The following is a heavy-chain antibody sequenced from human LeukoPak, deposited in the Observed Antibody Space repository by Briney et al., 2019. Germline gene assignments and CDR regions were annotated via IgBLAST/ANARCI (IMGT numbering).Heavy chain of an antibody. J-gene: IGHJ4*02. CDR1: GFTFSSYA. Sequence: PGGSLRLSCAASGFTFSSYAMSWVRQAPGKGLEWVSAISGSGGSTYYPDSVKCRFTISRDNSKNTLYLQMNNLRAEDTAVYYCAKDRVRTGYSSSWLLDFDYWGQGTLVTVSS. D-gene: IGHD6-13*01. CDR2: ISGSGGST. V-gene: IGHV3-23*01. CDR3: AKDRVRTGYSSSWLLDFDY.